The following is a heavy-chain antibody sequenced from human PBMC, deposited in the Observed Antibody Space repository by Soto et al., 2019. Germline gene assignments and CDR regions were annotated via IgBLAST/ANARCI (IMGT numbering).Heavy chain of an antibody. J-gene: IGHJ6*02. CDR1: GFTFSSYG. Sequence: GGSLRLSCAASGFTFSSYGMHWVRQAPGKGLEWVAVIWYDGSNKYYADSVKGRFTISRNNSKNTLYLQMNSLRAEDTAVYYCARAGSGYSSSWYYYYGMDVWGQGTTVTVSS. V-gene: IGHV3-33*01. CDR3: ARAGSGYSSSWYYYYGMDV. CDR2: IWYDGSNK. D-gene: IGHD6-13*01.